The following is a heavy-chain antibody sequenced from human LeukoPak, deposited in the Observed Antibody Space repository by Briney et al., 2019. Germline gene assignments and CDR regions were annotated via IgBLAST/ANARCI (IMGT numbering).Heavy chain of an antibody. CDR3: AREDYYDSSAYPSRGFDY. V-gene: IGHV3-48*01. Sequence: GGSLRLSCAASGFIFSSYSMNWARQAPGKGLEWVSYISRDSGTIYEADSVKGRFTISRDNARNSLFLQMNSLRAEDTATYYCAREDYYDSSAYPSRGFDYWGQGTLVTVSS. CDR2: ISRDSGTI. J-gene: IGHJ4*02. D-gene: IGHD3-22*01. CDR1: GFIFSSYS.